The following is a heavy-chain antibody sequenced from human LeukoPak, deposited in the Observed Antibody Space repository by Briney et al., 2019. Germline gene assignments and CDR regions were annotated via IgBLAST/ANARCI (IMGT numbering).Heavy chain of an antibody. CDR3: AKDRDWTVTGLDY. D-gene: IGHD4-17*01. V-gene: IGHV3-23*01. CDR2: IGSSGYDT. Sequence: GGSLRLSCAASRDTSNNNGMNCGCQAPGKGLEWVSTIGSSGYDTYYADSVKGRFPISRDNSKNTLYLQMNSLRAEDTALYNCAKDRDWTVTGLDYWGQGTLVTVSS. J-gene: IGHJ4*02. CDR1: RDTSNNNG.